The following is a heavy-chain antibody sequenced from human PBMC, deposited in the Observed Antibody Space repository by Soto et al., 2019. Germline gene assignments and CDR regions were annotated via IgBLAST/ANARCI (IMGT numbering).Heavy chain of an antibody. D-gene: IGHD3-10*01. J-gene: IGHJ4*02. Sequence: EVQLLESGGGLVQPGGSVRLSCAASGFTFNNYAMTWVRQAPGKGLEWVSAISGGVDTTSYADSVKGPFTVSRDGSKNTLYLKMSSLRAEDTALYYCANGRGGAGGLSPCVDVWGQGTLCTVAS. CDR3: ANGRGGAGGLSPCVDV. CDR1: GFTFNNYA. V-gene: IGHV3-23*01. CDR2: ISGGVDTT.